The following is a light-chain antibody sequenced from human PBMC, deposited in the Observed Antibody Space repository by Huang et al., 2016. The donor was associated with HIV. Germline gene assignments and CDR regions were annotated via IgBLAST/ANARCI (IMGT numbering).Light chain of an antibody. J-gene: IGKJ2*01. CDR2: AAS. CDR3: QQSYSIPQT. Sequence: DIQMTQSPSSLSASVGDRVTITCRASETISDYLNWYQQKPGIAPKLLIYAASTLQSWVPSRFSASGSETDVTLTISSLQLEDFATYYCQQSYSIPQTFGQGTKVEIK. V-gene: IGKV1-39*01. CDR1: ETISDY.